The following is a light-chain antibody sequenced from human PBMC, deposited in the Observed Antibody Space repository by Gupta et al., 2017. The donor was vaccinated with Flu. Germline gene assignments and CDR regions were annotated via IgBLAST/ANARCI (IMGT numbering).Light chain of an antibody. Sequence: GGAYIGGKSVHWSQQKPCRSPVLVVHDAGDRPSGIPDRFSDSNSGNTATLTITRVEDGDEADYYCQVWDTLTDHVIFGGGTKLTVL. CDR1: YIGGKS. CDR2: DAG. J-gene: IGLJ2*01. V-gene: IGLV3-21*02. CDR3: QVWDTLTDHVI.